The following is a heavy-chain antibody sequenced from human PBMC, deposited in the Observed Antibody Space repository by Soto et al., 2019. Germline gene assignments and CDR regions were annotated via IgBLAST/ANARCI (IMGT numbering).Heavy chain of an antibody. Sequence: PGGCLKLFCAASRFTLNSYGMHWVLQTPGKGLEWVAVIWYDGSNKYYADSVKGRFTISRDNSKNTLYLQMNSLRAEDTAVYYCARDANYYDSSGPPYWGQGTLVTVSS. CDR2: IWYDGSNK. CDR1: RFTLNSYG. J-gene: IGHJ4*02. D-gene: IGHD3-22*01. CDR3: ARDANYYDSSGPPY. V-gene: IGHV3-33*01.